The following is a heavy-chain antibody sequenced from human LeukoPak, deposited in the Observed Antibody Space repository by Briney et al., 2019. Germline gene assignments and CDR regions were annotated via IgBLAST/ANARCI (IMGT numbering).Heavy chain of an antibody. CDR1: GFTSSSYG. V-gene: IGHV3-33*01. CDR2: IWYDGSNK. J-gene: IGHJ4*02. Sequence: GGSLRLSCAASGFTSSSYGMHWVRQAPGKGLEWVAVIWYDGSNKYYADSVKGRFTISRDNSKNTLYLQMNSLRAEDTAVYYCARQYSSSWYDYWGQGTLVTVSS. CDR3: ARQYSSSWYDY. D-gene: IGHD6-13*01.